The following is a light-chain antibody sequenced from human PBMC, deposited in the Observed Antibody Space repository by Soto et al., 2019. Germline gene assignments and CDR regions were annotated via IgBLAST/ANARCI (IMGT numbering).Light chain of an antibody. Sequence: QSVLTQPPSASGTPGQRVTISCSGSSSNIESNTVTWYQQLPGTAPKLVIYSNYDRPSGVPDRFSGSTSGTSASLVIRGLQSQDEADYYCAAWDDILNGYVFGGGTSHRP. CDR1: SSNIESNT. V-gene: IGLV1-44*01. CDR3: AAWDDILNGYV. CDR2: SNY. J-gene: IGLJ1*01.